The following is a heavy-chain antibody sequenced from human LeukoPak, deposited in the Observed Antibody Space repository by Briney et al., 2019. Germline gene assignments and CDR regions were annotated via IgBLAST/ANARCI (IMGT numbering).Heavy chain of an antibody. CDR2: IHTSGDT. CDR1: GLTGSHNY. D-gene: IGHD4-17*01. J-gene: IGHJ5*02. Sequence: GGSLRLSCAASGLTGSHNYVSWVRQAPGKGLEWVSAIHTSGDTCYADSVKGRFTISRDTSKNSLYLQINSLRVEDTAVYYCIVFGDSNHWGQGTLVTVSS. CDR3: IVFGDSNH. V-gene: IGHV3-53*01.